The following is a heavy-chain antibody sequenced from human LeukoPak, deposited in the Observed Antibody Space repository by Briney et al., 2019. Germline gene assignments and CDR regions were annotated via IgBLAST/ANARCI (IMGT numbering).Heavy chain of an antibody. CDR2: IYTSGTI. Sequence: PSETLSLTCTVSGGSISSYYWSWIRQPAGTALGWIGRIYTSGTITYNPSLKSRVTMSVDTSKNQFSLKLSSVTAADTAVYYCARDSGTTGEVKFDPWGQGTLVTVSS. CDR3: ARDSGTTGEVKFDP. D-gene: IGHD3-10*01. CDR1: GGSISSYY. V-gene: IGHV4-4*07. J-gene: IGHJ5*02.